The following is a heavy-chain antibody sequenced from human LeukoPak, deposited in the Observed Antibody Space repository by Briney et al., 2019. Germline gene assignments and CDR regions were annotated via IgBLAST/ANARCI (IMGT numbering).Heavy chain of an antibody. CDR2: IYYSGST. D-gene: IGHD3-16*02. CDR1: GGSTSSYY. J-gene: IGHJ4*02. Sequence: PSETLSLTCTVSGGSTSSYYWSWIRQPPGKGLEWIGYIYYSGSTNYNPSLKSRVTISVDTSKNQFSLKLSSVTAADTAVYYCARGGYRPIDFDYWGQGTLVTVSS. CDR3: ARGGYRPIDFDY. V-gene: IGHV4-59*01.